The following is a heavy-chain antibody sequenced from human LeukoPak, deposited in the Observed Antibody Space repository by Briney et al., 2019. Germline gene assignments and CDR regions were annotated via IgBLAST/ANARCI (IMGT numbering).Heavy chain of an antibody. CDR2: IYHSGST. J-gene: IGHJ6*03. D-gene: IGHD3-10*01. CDR3: ARDYPTGEYYYYYYMDV. Sequence: PSETLSLTCTVSGGSISSGGYYWSWIRQPPGKGLEWIGYIYHSGSTYYNPSLKSRVTISVDRSKNQFSLKLSSVTAADTAVYYCARDYPTGEYYYYYYMDVWGKGTTVTVSS. CDR1: GGSISSGGYY. V-gene: IGHV4-30-2*01.